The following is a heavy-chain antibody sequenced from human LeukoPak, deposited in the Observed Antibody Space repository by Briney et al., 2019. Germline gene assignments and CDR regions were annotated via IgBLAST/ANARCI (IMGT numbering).Heavy chain of an antibody. CDR1: GFTFSSYW. Sequence: PGGSLRLSCAPSGFTFSSYWMHWVRQAPGKGLVWVSRINSDGSSTSYADSVKGRFTISRDNAKNTLYLQMNSLRAEDTAVYYCARGGAVAGTCGYWGQETLVTVSS. V-gene: IGHV3-74*01. CDR2: INSDGSST. J-gene: IGHJ4*02. D-gene: IGHD6-19*01. CDR3: ARGGAVAGTCGY.